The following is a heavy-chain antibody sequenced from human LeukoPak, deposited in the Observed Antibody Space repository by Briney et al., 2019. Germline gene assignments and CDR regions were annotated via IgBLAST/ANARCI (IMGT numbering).Heavy chain of an antibody. D-gene: IGHD2-15*01. CDR3: ARSGVVVVAATPYDAFDI. CDR2: IYYSGST. V-gene: IGHV4-59*01. CDR1: GGSISSYY. J-gene: IGHJ3*02. Sequence: SETLSLTCTVSGGSISSYYWSWIRQPPGKGLEWIGYIYYSGSTNYNPSLKSRVTISVDTSKNQFSLKLSSVTAADTAVYYCARSGVVVVAATPYDAFDIWGQGTMVTVSS.